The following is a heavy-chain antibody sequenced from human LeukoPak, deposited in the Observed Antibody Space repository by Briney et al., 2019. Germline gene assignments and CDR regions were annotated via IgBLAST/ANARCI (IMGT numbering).Heavy chain of an antibody. J-gene: IGHJ4*02. CDR3: GRYGSGSNYRDPFDS. CDR1: GFNFDEYA. D-gene: IGHD3-10*01. V-gene: IGHV3-48*01. Sequence: GGSLRLSCVASGFNFDEYAMDWVRQAPGKGLEWISCIYRDSSVKHYADSMRGRSTVSRDNAKNSVYLQMNSLRAEDTAVYFCGRYGSGSNYRDPFDSWGQGTLVTVSS. CDR2: IYRDSSVK.